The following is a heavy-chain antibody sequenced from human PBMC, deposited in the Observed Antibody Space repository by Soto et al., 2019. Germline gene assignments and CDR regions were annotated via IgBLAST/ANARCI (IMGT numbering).Heavy chain of an antibody. Sequence: PGGSLRLSCAASGFTFSNYAMSWVRQAPGKGLEWVSAISDSGDSTYYADSVKGRFTISRDNSKNTLYLQMNSLRAEDTAVYYCSLTYHYDSSGYYYFNWGQGILVTVSS. CDR1: GFTFSNYA. D-gene: IGHD3-22*01. CDR3: SLTYHYDSSGYYYFN. CDR2: ISDSGDST. J-gene: IGHJ4*02. V-gene: IGHV3-23*01.